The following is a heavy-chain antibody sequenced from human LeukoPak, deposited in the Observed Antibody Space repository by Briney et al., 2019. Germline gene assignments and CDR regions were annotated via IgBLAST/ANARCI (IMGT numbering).Heavy chain of an antibody. CDR1: GYTFTSYD. CDR2: MNPNSGNT. J-gene: IGHJ4*02. Sequence: ASVKVSCEASGYTFTSYDINWVRQATGQGLEWMGWMNPNSGNTGYAQKFQGRVTMTRNTTISTAYMELSSLRSEDMAVYYCARAVRIPMVRGVIYYFDYWGQGTLVTVFS. V-gene: IGHV1-8*01. D-gene: IGHD3-10*01. CDR3: ARAVRIPMVRGVIYYFDY.